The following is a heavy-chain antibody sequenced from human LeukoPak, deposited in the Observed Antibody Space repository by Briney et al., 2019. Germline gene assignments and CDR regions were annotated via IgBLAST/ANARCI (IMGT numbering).Heavy chain of an antibody. J-gene: IGHJ5*02. CDR2: IFYSGTT. CDR3: ARQIRIGDYYGSGSYYNAAGYYWFDP. V-gene: IGHV4-39*01. Sequence: SETLSLTCTVSGGSISSTSYYWAWIRQPPGKGLDWIGSIFYSGTTHYNPSLESRVTISVDTSKNQFSLKLTSVTAADTAVYHCARQIRIGDYYGSGSYYNAAGYYWFDPWGQGTLVTVSP. CDR1: GGSISSTSYY. D-gene: IGHD3-10*01.